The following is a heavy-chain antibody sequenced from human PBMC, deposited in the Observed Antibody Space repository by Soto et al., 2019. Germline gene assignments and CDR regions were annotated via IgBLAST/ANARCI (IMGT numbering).Heavy chain of an antibody. CDR1: GFTFGSYG. CDR3: TGGDGGGDY. J-gene: IGHJ4*02. D-gene: IGHD3-16*01. CDR2: ISSSSSTI. V-gene: IGHV3-48*02. Sequence: EVQLVESGGGLVQPGGSLRLSCAASGFTFGSYGMNWVRQAPGKGLEWVSYISSSSSTIYYADSVKGRFTISRDNAKNSLYLQMTSRRDEDTAVYSCTGGDGGGDYWGQGTLVTVSS.